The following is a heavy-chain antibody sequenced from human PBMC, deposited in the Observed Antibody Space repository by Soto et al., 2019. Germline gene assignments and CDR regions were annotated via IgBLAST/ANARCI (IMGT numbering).Heavy chain of an antibody. CDR3: ARVHSTGLMGQSFDP. CDR2: IYYSGNT. CDR1: GGSISSGDYY. D-gene: IGHD3-16*01. Sequence: QVQLQEPGPGLVKPSQTLSLTCTVSGGSISSGDYYWSWIRQHPGKGLEWIAYIYYSGNTYYNPSLECRVALSVATTKHQFSLRLSCVRCAVRAMYYSARVHSTGLMGQSFDPGGRETLVTVS. J-gene: IGHJ5*02. V-gene: IGHV4-31*03.